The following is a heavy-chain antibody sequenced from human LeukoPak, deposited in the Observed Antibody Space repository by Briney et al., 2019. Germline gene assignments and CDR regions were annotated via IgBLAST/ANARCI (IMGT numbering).Heavy chain of an antibody. CDR1: GFSVSSDY. V-gene: IGHV3-53*05. J-gene: IGHJ3*02. Sequence: GGSLRLSCAASGFSVSSDYINWFRQAPGKGLEWVSVIYSGGSTYYADSVEGRFTISRDTSKNTLHIHMNNLRPEDTAVYYCVRATSSLAFDIWGQGTKVTVSS. D-gene: IGHD1-1*01. CDR2: IYSGGST. CDR3: VRATSSLAFDI.